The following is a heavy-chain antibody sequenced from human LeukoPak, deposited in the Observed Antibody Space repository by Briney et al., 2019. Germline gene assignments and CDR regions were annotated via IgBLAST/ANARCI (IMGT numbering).Heavy chain of an antibody. D-gene: IGHD4-17*01. CDR3: ARAETDYGDYSGFDI. CDR2: IYYSGST. V-gene: IGHV4-30-4*01. CDR1: GGSISSGDYY. J-gene: IGHJ3*02. Sequence: SETLSLTCTVSGGSISSGDYYWSWIRQSPGKGLEWIGYIYYSGSTYYNPSLKSRVTISVGTSKNQFSLKLSSVTAADTAVYYCARAETDYGDYSGFDIWGQGTMVTVSS.